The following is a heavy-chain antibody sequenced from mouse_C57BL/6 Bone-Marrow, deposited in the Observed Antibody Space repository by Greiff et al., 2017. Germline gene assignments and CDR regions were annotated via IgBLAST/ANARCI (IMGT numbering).Heavy chain of an antibody. Sequence: EVHLVESGPELVKPGASVKMSCKASGYTFTDYNMHWVKQSHGKSLEWIGYINPNNGGTSYNQKFKGKATLTVNKSSSTAYMELRSLTSEDSAVYYCAKVYDGYYVKFAYWGQGTLVTVSA. V-gene: IGHV1-22*01. CDR3: AKVYDGYYVKFAY. CDR2: INPNNGGT. D-gene: IGHD2-3*01. J-gene: IGHJ3*01. CDR1: GYTFTDYN.